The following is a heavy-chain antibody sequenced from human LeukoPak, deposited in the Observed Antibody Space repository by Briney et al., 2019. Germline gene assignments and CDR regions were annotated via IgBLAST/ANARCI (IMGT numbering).Heavy chain of an antibody. Sequence: SETLSLTCTVSGGSISSSSYYWGWIRQPPGKGLEWIGSIYYSGSTYYNPSFKSRVTISVDTSKNQFSLKLSSVTAADTAVYYCATLRSPYFDYWGQGTLVTVSS. D-gene: IGHD4-17*01. V-gene: IGHV4-39*01. J-gene: IGHJ4*02. CDR3: ATLRSPYFDY. CDR1: GGSISSSSYY. CDR2: IYYSGST.